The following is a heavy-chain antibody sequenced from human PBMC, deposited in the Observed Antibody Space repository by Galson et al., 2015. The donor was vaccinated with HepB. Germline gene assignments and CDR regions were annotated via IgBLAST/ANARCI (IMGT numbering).Heavy chain of an antibody. D-gene: IGHD6-25*01. Sequence: SLRLSCAASGFTFGDYAMHWVRQVPGKGLEWVSSINWNSDTIGYADSVKGRFTISRDNAKNSLYLQMNRLRPEDTALYFCAKDSASASARNNWLDPWGQGTLVTVSS. CDR3: AKDSASASARNNWLDP. J-gene: IGHJ5*02. CDR2: INWNSDTI. CDR1: GFTFGDYA. V-gene: IGHV3-9*01.